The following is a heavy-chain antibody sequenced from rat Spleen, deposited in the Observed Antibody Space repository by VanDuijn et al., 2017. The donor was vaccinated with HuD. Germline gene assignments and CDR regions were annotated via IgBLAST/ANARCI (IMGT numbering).Heavy chain of an antibody. Sequence: EVQLVESGGGLVQPGRSMKLSCAASGITFSNFPMAWVRQAPTKGLEWVATISSSGDSTYYRDSVKGRFTISREDGRSTLYLQMNSLRSEDTATYYCTRENWVFDYWGQGVMVTVSS. CDR2: ISSSGDST. J-gene: IGHJ2*01. CDR1: GITFSNFP. CDR3: TRENWVFDY. V-gene: IGHV5-46*01. D-gene: IGHD5-1*01.